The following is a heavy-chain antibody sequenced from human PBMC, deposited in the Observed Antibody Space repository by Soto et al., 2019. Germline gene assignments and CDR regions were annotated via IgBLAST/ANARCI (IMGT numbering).Heavy chain of an antibody. Sequence: GGSLRLSCAASGFTFSNYAMHWVRQAPGKGLEWVAVISYDGSDKYNANSVKGRFTISRDNSKNTLYLQMNSLRAEDTAVYYCARDTGPNGYKYYYFGIDVWGQGTTVTVSS. V-gene: IGHV3-30-3*01. D-gene: IGHD5-18*01. CDR2: ISYDGSDK. J-gene: IGHJ6*02. CDR3: ARDTGPNGYKYYYFGIDV. CDR1: GFTFSNYA.